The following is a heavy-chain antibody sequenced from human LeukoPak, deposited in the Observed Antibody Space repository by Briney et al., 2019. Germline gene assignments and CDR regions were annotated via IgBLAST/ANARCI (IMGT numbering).Heavy chain of an antibody. CDR1: DGSISSYY. Sequence: SETLSLTCTVFDGSISSYYWSWIRQPPGKGLEWIGYIYYSGSTNYNPSLKSRVTLSVDMSKNQFSLKLSSVTAADTAVYYCARTAKYCSGGSCYSTVYYFDYWGQGTLVTVSS. J-gene: IGHJ4*02. V-gene: IGHV4-59*01. CDR3: ARTAKYCSGGSCYSTVYYFDY. D-gene: IGHD2-15*01. CDR2: IYYSGST.